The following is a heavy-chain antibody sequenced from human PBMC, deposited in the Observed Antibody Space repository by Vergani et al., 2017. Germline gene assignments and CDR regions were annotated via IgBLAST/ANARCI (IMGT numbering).Heavy chain of an antibody. V-gene: IGHV1-18*01. CDR3: ATTTTAADWFDP. CDR1: AYTFTSYG. CDR2: IRPYTGHT. Sequence: QVQLVQSGAEVKKPGASVKVSCKASAYTFTSYGITWVRQAPGQGLEWMAWIRPYTGHTIYAQKFQGRVTITADTSTDTAYMELSSLRSEDTAVYYCATTTTAADWFDPWGQGTLVTVSS. J-gene: IGHJ5*02. D-gene: IGHD6-13*01.